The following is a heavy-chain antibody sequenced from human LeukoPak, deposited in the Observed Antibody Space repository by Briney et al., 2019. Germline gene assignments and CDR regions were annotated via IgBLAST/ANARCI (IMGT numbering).Heavy chain of an antibody. CDR2: IYYSGST. J-gene: IGHJ3*01. V-gene: IGHV4-59*01. D-gene: IGHD2-8*01. CDR1: RGSTSSYY. Sequence: SETLSLTCTVSRGSTSSYYWSWIRQPPGKGLEWIGYIYYSGSTDYNPSLKSRVTISVDTSKNQFSLSLSSVTAADTAVYFCVRGVYRGAFDVWGQGTMVTVSS. CDR3: VRGVYRGAFDV.